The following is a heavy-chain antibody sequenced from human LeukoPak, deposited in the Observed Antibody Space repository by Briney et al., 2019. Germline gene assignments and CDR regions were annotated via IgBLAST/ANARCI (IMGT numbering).Heavy chain of an antibody. CDR2: SIPIYGSA. V-gene: IGHV1-69*01. Sequence: ASVKVSCKASGGSFTFTSHSISWVRQAPGQGLEWMGGSIPIYGSANYAQKFQGRITITSDESTRTVYMELSSLRPEDSAMHYCAGFFYDNSGDAFDIWGQGTMVTVSS. D-gene: IGHD3-22*01. CDR1: GGSFTFTSHS. CDR3: AGFFYDNSGDAFDI. J-gene: IGHJ3*02.